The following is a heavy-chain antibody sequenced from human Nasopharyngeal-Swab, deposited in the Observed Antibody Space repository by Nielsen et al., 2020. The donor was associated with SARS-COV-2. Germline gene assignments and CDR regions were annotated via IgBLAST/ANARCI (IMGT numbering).Heavy chain of an antibody. CDR3: ARVRRGDPQYYFDY. J-gene: IGHJ4*02. V-gene: IGHV4-34*01. CDR1: GGSFSGYY. CDR2: INHSGST. Sequence: SETLSLTCAVYGGSFSGYYWSWIRQPPGKGLEWIGEINHSGSTNYNPSLRSRVTLSIDTSKNQFSLKLTSVTAADTAVYYCARVRRGDPQYYFDYWGQGTLVTVSS. D-gene: IGHD3-10*01.